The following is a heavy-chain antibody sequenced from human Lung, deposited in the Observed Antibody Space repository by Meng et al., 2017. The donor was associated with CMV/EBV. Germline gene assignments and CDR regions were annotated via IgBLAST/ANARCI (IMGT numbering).Heavy chain of an antibody. CDR1: GGSISSGDFY. D-gene: IGHD2-2*01. Sequence: SETLSLTCTVSGGSISSGDFYWTWIRQSPGKGLEWSGYVHHSRGTYYNPSLRSGVVISAETSKNQSPLRLTSVTAADTAMYYCSREPPDYCTSASCDYFDYWGQGTMVTVSS. J-gene: IGHJ4*03. CDR2: VHHSRGT. CDR3: SREPPDYCTSASCDYFDY. V-gene: IGHV4-30-4*08.